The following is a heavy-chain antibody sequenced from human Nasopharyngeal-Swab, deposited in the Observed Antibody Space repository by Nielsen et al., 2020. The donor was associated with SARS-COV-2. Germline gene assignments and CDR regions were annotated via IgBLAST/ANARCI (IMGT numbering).Heavy chain of an antibody. Sequence: GESLKISCAASGFTFSSYSLNWVRQSPGKGLEWVSYISSSGSIIYYADSVKGRFTISRDNAKNSLYLQMTSLRDDDTAVYFCASTYNYYGDYYYGMDVWGQGTTVTVSS. V-gene: IGHV3-48*02. CDR1: GFTFSSYS. J-gene: IGHJ6*02. D-gene: IGHD1-20*01. CDR3: ASTYNYYGDYYYGMDV. CDR2: ISSSGSII.